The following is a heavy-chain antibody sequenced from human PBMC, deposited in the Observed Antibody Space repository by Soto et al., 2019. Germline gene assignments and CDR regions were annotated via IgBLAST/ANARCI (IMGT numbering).Heavy chain of an antibody. J-gene: IGHJ6*02. V-gene: IGHV4-59*01. CDR2: IYYSGST. CDR3: AREGVSSSWYNYYGMDV. Sequence: PSETLCLTWTVVGGSIGSYDGSRIRQPPGKGLEWIGYIYYSGSTNYNPSLKSRVTISVNTSKNQFSLKLSSVTAADTAVYYCAREGVSSSWYNYYGMDVWGQGTTVTVSS. D-gene: IGHD6-13*01. CDR1: GGSIGSYD.